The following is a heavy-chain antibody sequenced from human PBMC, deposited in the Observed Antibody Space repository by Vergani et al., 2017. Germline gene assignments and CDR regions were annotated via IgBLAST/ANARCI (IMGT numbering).Heavy chain of an antibody. CDR3: AHSWNFGRRDWFDS. CDR1: ESTFSDYN. CDR2: ISPKTGET. Sequence: QVQLMQSGPVMKKPGGSLKVSCQASESTFSDYNIHWVRQCPGQGFQWMGLISPKTGETSYLQRFPDRVTMTEDASTMTVYLKMTRLTSDDTAIYYCAHSWNFGRRDWFDSWGPGTLVTVSS. J-gene: IGHJ5*01. V-gene: IGHV1-2*02. D-gene: IGHD1-26*01.